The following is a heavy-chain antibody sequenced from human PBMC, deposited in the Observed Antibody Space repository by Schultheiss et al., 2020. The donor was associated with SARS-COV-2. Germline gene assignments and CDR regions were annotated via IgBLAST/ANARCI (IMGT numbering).Heavy chain of an antibody. CDR3: ARDGGSYGGPHHGMDV. CDR1: GYSISSGYY. V-gene: IGHV4-38-2*02. D-gene: IGHD5-18*01. CDR2: IYYSGST. Sequence: SQTLSLTCAVSGYSISSGYYWGWIRQPPGKGLEWIGYIYYSGSTYYNPSLKSRVTISVDTSKNQFSLKLSSVTAADTAVYYCARDGGSYGGPHHGMDVWGQGTTVTVSS. J-gene: IGHJ6*02.